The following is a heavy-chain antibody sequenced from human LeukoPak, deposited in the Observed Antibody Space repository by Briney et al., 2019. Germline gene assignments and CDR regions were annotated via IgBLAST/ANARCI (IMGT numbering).Heavy chain of an antibody. CDR1: GGSISSGGYY. V-gene: IGHV4-31*03. CDR2: IYYSGST. Sequence: SQTLSLTCTVSGGSISSGGYYWSWIRQHPGKGLEWIGYIYYSGSTYYNPSLKSRVTISVDTSKNQFSLKLSSVTAADTAVYYCAMGDYCGGDCYGLSAFGIWGQGTMVTVSS. D-gene: IGHD2-21*02. J-gene: IGHJ3*02. CDR3: AMGDYCGGDCYGLSAFGI.